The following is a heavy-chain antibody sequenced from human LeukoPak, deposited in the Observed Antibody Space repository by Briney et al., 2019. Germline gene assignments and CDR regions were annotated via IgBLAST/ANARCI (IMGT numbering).Heavy chain of an antibody. CDR1: GFTFSGYA. V-gene: IGHV3-30-3*01. CDR2: IFYDGNTV. J-gene: IGHJ4*02. Sequence: GGSLRLSCAASGFTFSGYAMSWVRQAPGKGLEWVGVIFYDGNTVHYADSVKGRFTISRDNSKNTLYLQMNSLGTDDTAVYYCAREEEWELPDYWGQGTLVIVSS. CDR3: AREEEWELPDY. D-gene: IGHD1-26*01.